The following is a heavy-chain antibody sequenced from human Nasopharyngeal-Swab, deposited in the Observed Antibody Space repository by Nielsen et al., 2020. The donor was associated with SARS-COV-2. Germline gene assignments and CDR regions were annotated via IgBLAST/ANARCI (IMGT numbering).Heavy chain of an antibody. D-gene: IGHD3-10*01. CDR1: GFTFSSYG. V-gene: IGHV3-30*18. J-gene: IGHJ4*01. Sequence: GESLKISCAASGFTFSSYGMQWVRQAPGKGLEWVAVISYDGSNKYYADSVKGRFAISRDNSKNTLYLQMNSLRAEDTAVYYCAKLVRGVRTESKPFDYWCHVTLFTVSS. CDR3: AKLVRGVRTESKPFDY. CDR2: ISYDGSNK.